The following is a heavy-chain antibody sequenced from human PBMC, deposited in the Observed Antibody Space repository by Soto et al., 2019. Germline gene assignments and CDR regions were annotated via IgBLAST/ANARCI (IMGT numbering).Heavy chain of an antibody. CDR3: ARVGSTVTTRPESLGYGMDV. V-gene: IGHV3-7*05. J-gene: IGHJ6*02. D-gene: IGHD4-4*01. Sequence: GGSLRLSCAASGFTFSSYWMSWVRQAPGKGLEWVANIKQDGSEKYYVDSVKGRFTISRDNAKNALYLQMNSLRAEDTAVYYCARVGSTVTTRPESLGYGMDVWGQGTTVTVSS. CDR2: IKQDGSEK. CDR1: GFTFSSYW.